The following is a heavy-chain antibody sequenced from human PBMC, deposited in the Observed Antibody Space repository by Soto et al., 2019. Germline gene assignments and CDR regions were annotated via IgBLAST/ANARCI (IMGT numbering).Heavy chain of an antibody. J-gene: IGHJ6*02. V-gene: IGHV1-69*01. CDR3: ARDYDFWSGSDYYYYYGMDV. CDR1: GGTFSSYA. CDR2: IIPIFGTA. Sequence: QVQLVQSGAEVKKPGSSVKVSCKASGGTFSSYAISWVRQAPGQGLEWMGGIIPIFGTANYAQKFQGRVTITADESTSTAYMELSSLRSEDTAVYYCARDYDFWSGSDYYYYYGMDVWGQGTTVTVSS. D-gene: IGHD3-3*01.